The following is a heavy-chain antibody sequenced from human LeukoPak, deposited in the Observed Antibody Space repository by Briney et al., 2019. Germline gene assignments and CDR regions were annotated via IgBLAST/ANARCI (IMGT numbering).Heavy chain of an antibody. CDR1: GYTFTSYD. V-gene: IGHV1-8*03. CDR3: ARGTSYCSSTSCSPSLGFDY. J-gene: IGHJ4*02. D-gene: IGHD2-2*01. Sequence: ASVKVSRKASGYTFTSYDINWVRQATEQGLEWMGWMNPNSGNTGYAQKFQGRVTITRNTSISTAYMELSSLRSEDTAVYYCARGTSYCSSTSCSPSLGFDYWGQGTLVTVSS. CDR2: MNPNSGNT.